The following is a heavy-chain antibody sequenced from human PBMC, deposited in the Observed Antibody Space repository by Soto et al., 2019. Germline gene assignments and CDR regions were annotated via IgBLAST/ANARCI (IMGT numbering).Heavy chain of an antibody. Sequence: SETLSLTCTVSGGSISSYYWSWIRQPAGKGLERIGRIYTSGSTNYNPSLKSRVTMSVDTSKNQFSLKLSSVTAADTAVYYCARGYCSSTSCALPFDYWGQGTLVTVS. CDR2: IYTSGST. J-gene: IGHJ4*02. CDR1: GGSISSYY. CDR3: ARGYCSSTSCALPFDY. D-gene: IGHD2-2*01. V-gene: IGHV4-4*07.